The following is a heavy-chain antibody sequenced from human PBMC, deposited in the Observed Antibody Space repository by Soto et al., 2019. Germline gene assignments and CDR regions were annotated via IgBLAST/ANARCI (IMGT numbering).Heavy chain of an antibody. CDR3: ASPKIAFYSGFNY. J-gene: IGHJ4*02. D-gene: IGHD2-15*01. Sequence: PSETLSLTCTVSGGSISSSSYYWGWIXQPPGKGLEWIGSIYYSGSTYYNPSLKSRVTISVDTSKNQFSLKLSSVTAADTAVYYCASPKIAFYSGFNYWGQGTLVTVSS. V-gene: IGHV4-39*01. CDR1: GGSISSSSYY. CDR2: IYYSGST.